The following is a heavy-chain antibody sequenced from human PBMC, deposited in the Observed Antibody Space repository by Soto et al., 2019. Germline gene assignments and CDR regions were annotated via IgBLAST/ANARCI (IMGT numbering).Heavy chain of an antibody. Sequence: SETLSLTCTVSGGSISSYYWSWIRQPPGKGLEWIGYIYYSGSTNYNPSLKSRVTISVDTSKNQFSLKLSSVTAADTAVYYCAKTSALRAFDIWGQGTMVTVSS. V-gene: IGHV4-59*01. J-gene: IGHJ3*02. CDR2: IYYSGST. CDR1: GGSISSYY. D-gene: IGHD3-10*01. CDR3: AKTSALRAFDI.